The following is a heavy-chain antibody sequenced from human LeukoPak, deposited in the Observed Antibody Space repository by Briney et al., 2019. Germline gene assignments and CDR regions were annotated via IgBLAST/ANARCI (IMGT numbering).Heavy chain of an antibody. CDR1: GGSISSGGYY. V-gene: IGHV4-31*03. Sequence: SETLSLTCTVSGGSISSGGYYWSWIRQHPGKGLEWIGYTYYSGSTYYNPSLKSRVTISVDTSKNQFSLKLSSVTAADTAVYYCARAPRITIFGVVIIRFDPWGQGTLATVSS. CDR3: ARAPRITIFGVVIIRFDP. CDR2: TYYSGST. D-gene: IGHD3-3*01. J-gene: IGHJ5*02.